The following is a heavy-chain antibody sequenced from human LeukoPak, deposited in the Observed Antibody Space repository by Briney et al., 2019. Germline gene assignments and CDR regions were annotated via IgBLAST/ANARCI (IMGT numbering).Heavy chain of an antibody. Sequence: SETLSLTCSVSVDSNYRRYWSFIRQAAGTGLEWIGRIHTSGTTYYNPSLKSRVTLSIDTSKNQFSLRLTSVIAAHTAVYYCATGVYDDGGGRNWFDSWGQGTLVTVSP. V-gene: IGHV4-4*07. CDR2: IHTSGTT. J-gene: IGHJ5*01. CDR1: VDSNYRRY. CDR3: ATGVYDDGGGRNWFDS. D-gene: IGHD3-16*01.